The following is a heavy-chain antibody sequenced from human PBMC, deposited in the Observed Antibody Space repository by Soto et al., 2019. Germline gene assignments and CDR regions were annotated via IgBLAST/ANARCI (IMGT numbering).Heavy chain of an antibody. V-gene: IGHV3-74*01. J-gene: IGHJ4*02. CDR3: ATGSGWYSPDY. D-gene: IGHD6-19*01. Sequence: PGGSLRLSCAASGFTFSSNWMHWVRQGPGKGLVWVSRIDNDGSSRDYADSVKGRFTIFRDNAKNTLYLEMSSLRAEDTAVYYCATGSGWYSPDYWGQGTLVTVSS. CDR2: IDNDGSSR. CDR1: GFTFSSNW.